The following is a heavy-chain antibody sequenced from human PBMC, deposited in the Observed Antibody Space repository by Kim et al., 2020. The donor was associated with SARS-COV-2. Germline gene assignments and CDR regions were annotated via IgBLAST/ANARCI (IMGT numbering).Heavy chain of an antibody. D-gene: IGHD1-7*01. CDR2: IYYSGST. CDR1: GGSISSYY. Sequence: SETLSLTCTVSGGSISSYYWSWIRQPPGKGLEWIGYIYYSGSTKYNPSLKSRVTISVDTSKNQFSLRLNSVTAADTAVYYCTRGSGYHWKYLNYYYYMDVWGKGTTVTVSS. J-gene: IGHJ6*03. V-gene: IGHV4-59*01. CDR3: TRGSGYHWKYLNYYYYMDV.